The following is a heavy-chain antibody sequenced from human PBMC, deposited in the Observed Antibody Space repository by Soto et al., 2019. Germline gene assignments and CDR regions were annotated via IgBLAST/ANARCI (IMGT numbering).Heavy chain of an antibody. J-gene: IGHJ5*02. CDR2: TYYRSKWYN. V-gene: IGHV6-1*01. Sequence: SQTLSLTCAISGDSVSSNSAAWNWIRQSPSRGLEWLGRTYYRSKWYNDYAVSVKSRITINPDTSKNQFSLQPNSVTPEDTAVYYCARSSIAARGPWFDPWGQGTLVTVSS. D-gene: IGHD6-6*01. CDR1: GDSVSSNSAA. CDR3: ARSSIAARGPWFDP.